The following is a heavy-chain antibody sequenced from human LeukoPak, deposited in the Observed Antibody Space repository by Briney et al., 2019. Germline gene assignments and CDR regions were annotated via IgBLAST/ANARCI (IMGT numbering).Heavy chain of an antibody. Sequence: GRSLRLSSAAAGFTFSSYEMNWVRQAPGKGLEWVSYISSSGSTIYYADSVKGRFTISRDNAKNSLYLQMNSLRDEDTAVYYCARGFWAAAGTVDYWGQGTLVTVSS. D-gene: IGHD6-13*01. J-gene: IGHJ4*02. V-gene: IGHV3-48*03. CDR3: ARGFWAAAGTVDY. CDR2: ISSSGSTI. CDR1: GFTFSSYE.